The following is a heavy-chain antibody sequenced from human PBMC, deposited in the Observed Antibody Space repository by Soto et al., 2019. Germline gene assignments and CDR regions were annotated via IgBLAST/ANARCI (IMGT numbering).Heavy chain of an antibody. D-gene: IGHD6-6*01. CDR2: INHSGST. J-gene: IGHJ6*02. CDR3: ARAGMAARRMDV. Sequence: QVQLQQWGAGLLKPSETLSLTCAVYGGSFSGYYWSWIRQHPGKGLEWIVEINHSGSTNYNPSLKSRGTISVDTSKNQFSLKLSSVTAADTAVYYCARAGMAARRMDVWGQGTTVTVSS. CDR1: GGSFSGYY. V-gene: IGHV4-34*01.